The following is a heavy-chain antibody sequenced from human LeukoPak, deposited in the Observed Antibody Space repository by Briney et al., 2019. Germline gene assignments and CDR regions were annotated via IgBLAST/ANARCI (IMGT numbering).Heavy chain of an antibody. V-gene: IGHV4-34*01. J-gene: IGHJ3*02. CDR2: TKHTGGT. CDR3: AREYSTSSTAFDI. D-gene: IGHD6-6*01. Sequence: SETLSLTCAVYGGSFSGYYWSWIRQPPGKGLEWIGETKHTGGTNYNPSLKSRVTISVDTSKNQFSLRLSSVTAADTAVYYCAREYSTSSTAFDIWGQGTMVTVPS. CDR1: GGSFSGYY.